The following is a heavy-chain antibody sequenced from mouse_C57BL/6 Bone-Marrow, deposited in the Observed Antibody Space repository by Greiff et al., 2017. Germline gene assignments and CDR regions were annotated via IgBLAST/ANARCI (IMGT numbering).Heavy chain of an antibody. Sequence: EVKLMESGGGLVQPGESLKLSCESNEYEFPSHDMSWVRKTPEKRLELVAAINSDGGSTYYPDTMERRFIISRDNTKKTLYLQMSSLRSEDTALYYCARPRAQAPWFAYWGQGTLVTVSA. V-gene: IGHV5-2*01. CDR1: EYEFPSHD. CDR3: ARPRAQAPWFAY. J-gene: IGHJ3*01. CDR2: INSDGGST. D-gene: IGHD3-2*02.